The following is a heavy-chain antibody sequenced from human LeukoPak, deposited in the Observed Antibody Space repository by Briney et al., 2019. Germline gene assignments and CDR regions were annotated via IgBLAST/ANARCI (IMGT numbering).Heavy chain of an antibody. D-gene: IGHD2-2*01. Sequence: GASVKVSCKASGYRFTDYYGHWVRQAPGRGLEWMGWINPNNGGTNYAQRFHGRVTMTRDTSITTAYMELNRLTSDDTALYYCARELGFCSSSSCPLYHYWGQGTLVTVSS. V-gene: IGHV1-2*02. CDR2: INPNNGGT. CDR3: ARELGFCSSSSCPLYHY. J-gene: IGHJ4*02. CDR1: GYRFTDYY.